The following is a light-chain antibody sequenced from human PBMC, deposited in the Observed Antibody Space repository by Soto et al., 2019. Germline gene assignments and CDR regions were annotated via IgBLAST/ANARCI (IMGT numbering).Light chain of an antibody. CDR1: QSVSSSY. CDR2: GAS. Sequence: EIVLTQSPGTLPLSPGERATLSCRASQSVSSSYLAWYQQKPGQAPRLLIYGASSRATGIPDRFSGSGSGTDFTLTISSLEPEDFAVYYCQQYGSSPGTFGGGTKVEIK. V-gene: IGKV3-20*01. J-gene: IGKJ4*01. CDR3: QQYGSSPGT.